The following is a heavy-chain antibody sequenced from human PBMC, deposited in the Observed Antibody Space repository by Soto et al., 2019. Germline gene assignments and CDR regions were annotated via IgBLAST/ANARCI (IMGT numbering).Heavy chain of an antibody. Sequence: GASVKVSCKASGYTFTGYYMHWVRQAPGQGLEWMGWINPNSGGTNYAQKFQGRVTMTRDTSISTAYMELSRLRSDDTAVYYCARDPIGRYTSYSYRRYWDKRHLITVSS. D-gene: IGHD2-2*01. J-gene: IGHJ4*02. CDR3: ARDPIGRYTSYSYRRY. V-gene: IGHV1-2*02. CDR1: GYTFTGYY. CDR2: INPNSGGT.